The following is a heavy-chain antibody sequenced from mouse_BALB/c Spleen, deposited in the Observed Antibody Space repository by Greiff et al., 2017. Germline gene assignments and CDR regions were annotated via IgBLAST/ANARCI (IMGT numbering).Heavy chain of an antibody. CDR2: IYPGDGDT. CDR1: GYAFSSYW. V-gene: IGHV1-80*01. D-gene: IGHD1-1*01. CDR3: ARTDGSSYYAMDY. Sequence: VQLQQSGAELVRPGSSVKISCKASGYAFSSYWMNWVKQRPGQGLEWIGQIYPGDGDTNYNGKFKGKATLTADKTSSTAYMQLSSLTSEDSAVYFCARTDGSSYYAMDYWGQGTSVTVSS. J-gene: IGHJ4*01.